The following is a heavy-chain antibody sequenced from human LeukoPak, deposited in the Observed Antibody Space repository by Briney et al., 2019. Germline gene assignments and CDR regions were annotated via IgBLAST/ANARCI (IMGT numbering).Heavy chain of an antibody. CDR3: ARATLSDYYFNY. Sequence: ASVKVSCKASGYTFTSYYIHWVRQAPGQGLEWMGVISPSGGSTTYAQKFQGRVTMTRDTSTNTVYMELSSLRSEDTAVYFCARATLSDYYFNYWGQGTLVTVPS. CDR1: GYTFTSYY. CDR2: ISPSGGST. J-gene: IGHJ4*02. V-gene: IGHV1-46*01.